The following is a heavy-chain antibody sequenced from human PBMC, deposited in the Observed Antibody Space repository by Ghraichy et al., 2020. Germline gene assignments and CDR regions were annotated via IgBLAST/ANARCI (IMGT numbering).Heavy chain of an antibody. D-gene: IGHD6-6*01. Sequence: GGSLRLSCAASGFTFTSYAMNWVRQAPGKGLEWVSDISGSSGATYYADSVKGRFTISRDNSKNTLYLHMNSLRAEDTAAYYCAKERNSSSPYYFESWGQGTRVPISS. CDR2: ISGSSGAT. J-gene: IGHJ4*02. V-gene: IGHV3-23*01. CDR1: GFTFTSYA. CDR3: AKERNSSSPYYFES.